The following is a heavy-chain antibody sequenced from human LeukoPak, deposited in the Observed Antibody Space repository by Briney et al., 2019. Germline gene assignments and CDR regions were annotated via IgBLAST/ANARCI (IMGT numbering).Heavy chain of an antibody. D-gene: IGHD2-2*01. V-gene: IGHV4-34*01. J-gene: IGHJ6*02. Sequence: SETLSLTCAVYGGSFSGYYWSWIRQPPGKGLEWIGEINHSGSTNYNPSLKSRVTISVDTSKNQFSLKLSSVTAADTAVYYCARVETLGYCSSTSCLDSLGMDVWGQGTTVTVSS. CDR3: ARVETLGYCSSTSCLDSLGMDV. CDR1: GGSFSGYY. CDR2: INHSGST.